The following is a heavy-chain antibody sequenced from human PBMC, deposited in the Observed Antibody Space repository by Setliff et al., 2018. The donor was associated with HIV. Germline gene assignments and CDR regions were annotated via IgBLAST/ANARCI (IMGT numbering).Heavy chain of an antibody. D-gene: IGHD2-2*03. CDR3: AKDLDIVVVPAAPDAFDI. J-gene: IGHJ3*02. V-gene: IGHV3-23*01. CDR1: GFTFSSYA. CDR2: ISGSGGST. Sequence: PGGSLRLSCAASGFTFSSYASGWVRQAPGKGLEWVSAISGSGGSTYYADSVKGRFTISSDNSKNTLYLQMNSLRAEDTAVYYCAKDLDIVVVPAAPDAFDIWGQGTTVTVSS.